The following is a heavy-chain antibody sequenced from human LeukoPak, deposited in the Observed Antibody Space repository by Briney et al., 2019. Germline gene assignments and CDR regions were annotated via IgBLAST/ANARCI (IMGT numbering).Heavy chain of an antibody. D-gene: IGHD4-11*01. CDR1: GFTFSSYS. J-gene: IGHJ4*02. CDR2: ISSSSSTI. Sequence: GGSLRLSCAASGFTFSSYSMNWVRQAPGKGLEWVSYISSSSSTICYADSVKGRFTISRDNAKNSLYLQMNSLRAEDTAVYYCARWTTVTTGGFRYWGQGTLVTVSS. V-gene: IGHV3-48*01. CDR3: ARWTTVTTGGFRY.